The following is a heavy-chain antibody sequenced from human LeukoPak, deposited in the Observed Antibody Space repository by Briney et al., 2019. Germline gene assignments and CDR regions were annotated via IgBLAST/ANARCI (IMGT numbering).Heavy chain of an antibody. J-gene: IGHJ3*01. CDR3: ARRFCSSVSCYDDDAFDV. V-gene: IGHV1-18*01. Sequence: ASVKVSCTASGHTFVSYGISWVRQAPGQGLAWMGWISGYNGKINYAQTFQGRVTMTTDTSTSTAYLELRSLTSEDTAVYYCARRFCSSVSCYDDDAFDVWGQGTLVTVSS. CDR1: GHTFVSYG. CDR2: ISGYNGKI. D-gene: IGHD2-2*01.